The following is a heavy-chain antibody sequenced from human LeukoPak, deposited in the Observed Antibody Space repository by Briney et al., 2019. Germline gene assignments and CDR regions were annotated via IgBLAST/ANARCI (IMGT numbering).Heavy chain of an antibody. CDR3: ARGHSGYDFDFDY. J-gene: IGHJ4*02. CDR2: INPNSGGT. CDR1: GYTFAGYY. Sequence: EASVKVSCKASGYTFAGYYMHWVRQAPGQGLEWMGWINPNSGGTNYAQKFQGRVTMTRDTSISTAYMELSRLRSDDTAVYYCARGHSGYDFDFDYWGQGTLVTVSS. D-gene: IGHD5-12*01. V-gene: IGHV1-2*02.